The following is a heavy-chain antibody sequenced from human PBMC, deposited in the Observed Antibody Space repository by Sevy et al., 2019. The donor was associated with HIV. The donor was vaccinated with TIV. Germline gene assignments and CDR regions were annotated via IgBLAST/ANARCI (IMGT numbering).Heavy chain of an antibody. CDR2: IIPILGIA. D-gene: IGHD3-22*01. V-gene: IGHV1-69*04. CDR1: GGTFSSYA. CDR3: ARARAPYYYDSSGYEDFDY. Sequence: ASVKVSCKASGGTFSSYAISWVRQAPGQGLEWMGRIIPILGIANYAQKFQGRVTITADKSTSTAYMELSSLRSEDTAVYYCARARAPYYYDSSGYEDFDYWSQGTLVTVSS. J-gene: IGHJ4*02.